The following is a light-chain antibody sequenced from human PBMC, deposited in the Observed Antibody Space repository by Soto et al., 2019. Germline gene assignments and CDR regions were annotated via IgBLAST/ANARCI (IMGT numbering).Light chain of an antibody. Sequence: QSALTQPPSVSGSPGQSVTISCTGASSDVGSYNRVSWYQQFPATAPKLLIYEVSNRPSGVPDRFSGSKSGNTASLTISGLRAEDEADYYCSSYTSSSTYVFGTGTKLTVL. J-gene: IGLJ1*01. CDR3: SSYTSSSTYV. CDR1: SSDVGSYNR. CDR2: EVS. V-gene: IGLV2-18*02.